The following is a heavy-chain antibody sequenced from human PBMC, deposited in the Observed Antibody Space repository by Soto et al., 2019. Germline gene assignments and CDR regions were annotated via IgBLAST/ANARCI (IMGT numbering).Heavy chain of an antibody. CDR1: GFTFGGYG. CDR3: ARDRNGWETRATYYDY. Sequence: GGSLRLSCSTSGFTFGGYGVSWFRQAPGKGLEWIGFIRSKAYSRTAEYAASVRGRFIISRDDSEGIAYLQMNSLQNEDTGVYYCARDRNGWETRATYYDYWGPGTQVTVSS. J-gene: IGHJ4*02. CDR2: IRSKAYSRTA. D-gene: IGHD1-26*01. V-gene: IGHV3-49*03.